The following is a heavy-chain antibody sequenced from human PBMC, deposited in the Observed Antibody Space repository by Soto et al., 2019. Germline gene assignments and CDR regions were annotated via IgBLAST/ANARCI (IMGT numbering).Heavy chain of an antibody. V-gene: IGHV4-31*03. CDR1: GGSINSRGYY. CDR2: IYYSGSI. J-gene: IGHJ5*02. CDR3: ARQSESTGYFYGWFDP. D-gene: IGHD3-9*01. Sequence: SETLSLTCTVSGGSINSRGYYWTWIRQHPGKGLEWIGNIYYSGSIHFNPSLKSRPTMLVDTSENQFSLKLTSVTAADTAVYYCARQSESTGYFYGWFDPWGQGTLVTVSS.